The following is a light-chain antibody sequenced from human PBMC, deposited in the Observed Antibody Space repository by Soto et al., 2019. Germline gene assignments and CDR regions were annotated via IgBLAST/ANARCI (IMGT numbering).Light chain of an antibody. CDR2: DAS. J-gene: IGKJ1*01. V-gene: IGKV1-5*01. CDR1: QSISSW. CDR3: QQYKSYSWT. Sequence: DIQMTQSPSTLSASVGDRVTITCRASQSISSWLAWYQQKPGKAPKLLIYDASSLEIGVPSRFSGSGSGTEFTLTISSLQPDDFATYSCQQYKSYSWTFGQGTNVEIK.